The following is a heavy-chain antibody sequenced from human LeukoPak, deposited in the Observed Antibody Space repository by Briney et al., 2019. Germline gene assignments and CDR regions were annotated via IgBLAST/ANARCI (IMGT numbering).Heavy chain of an antibody. J-gene: IGHJ6*02. CDR3: ARDRGRKSYYYYGMDV. D-gene: IGHD3-16*01. CDR1: GFTFSSYV. V-gene: IGHV3-33*01. CDR2: IWYDGSNK. Sequence: PGGSLRLSCAASGFTFSSYVMHWVRQAPGKGLEWVAIIWYDGSNKYYADSVKGRLTISRDNSKNTLYLQMNSLRAEDTAVYYCARDRGRKSYYYYGMDVWGQGTTVTVSS.